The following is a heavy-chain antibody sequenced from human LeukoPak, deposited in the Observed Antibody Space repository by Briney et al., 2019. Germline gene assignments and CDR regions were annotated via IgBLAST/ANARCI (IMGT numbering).Heavy chain of an antibody. CDR1: GFTFSSYG. D-gene: IGHD2-15*01. V-gene: IGHV3-30*02. CDR3: AKDLNVVVVAPTADY. Sequence: GGSLRLSCAASGFTFSSYGMHWVRQAPGKGLEWVAFIRYDGSNKYYADSVKGRFTISRDNSKNTLYLQMNSLRAEDTAVYYCAKDLNVVVVAPTADYWGQGTLVTVSS. J-gene: IGHJ4*02. CDR2: IRYDGSNK.